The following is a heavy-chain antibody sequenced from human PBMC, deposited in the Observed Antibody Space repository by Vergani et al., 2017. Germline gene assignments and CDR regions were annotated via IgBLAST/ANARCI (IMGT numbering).Heavy chain of an antibody. J-gene: IGHJ3*02. CDR3: ARDLCIAVAGGDAFDI. Sequence: EVQLVESGGGLVKPGGSLRLSCAASGFTFSSYSMNWVRQAPGKGLEWVSSISSSSSYIYYADSVKGRFNISRDNAKNSLYLQMNSLSAEDTAVYYCARDLCIAVAGGDAFDIWGQGTMVTVSS. D-gene: IGHD6-19*01. CDR1: GFTFSSYS. CDR2: ISSSSSYI. V-gene: IGHV3-21*01.